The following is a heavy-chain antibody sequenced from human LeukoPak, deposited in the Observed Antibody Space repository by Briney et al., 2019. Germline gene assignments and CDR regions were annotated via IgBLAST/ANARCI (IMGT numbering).Heavy chain of an antibody. Sequence: GGSLRLSCEASGVTFSSYVMSWVRQAPGKGPEWVSGISGSGGGTYYADFVKGRFAISRDNSKNTLYLQMNRLRAEDSALYYCVQEGPRGLAFDVWGQGTRVTVSS. J-gene: IGHJ3*01. V-gene: IGHV3-23*01. CDR3: VQEGPRGLAFDV. CDR2: ISGSGGGT. CDR1: GVTFSSYV.